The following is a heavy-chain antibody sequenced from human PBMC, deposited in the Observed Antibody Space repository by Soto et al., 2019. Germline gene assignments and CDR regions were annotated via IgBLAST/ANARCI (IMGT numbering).Heavy chain of an antibody. J-gene: IGHJ4*02. V-gene: IGHV1-18*01. CDR1: GYTFTSYG. Sequence: VQLVQSGAEVKKPGASVKVSCKASGYTFTSYGISWVRQAPEQGLEWMGWISAYNGNTNYAQKLQGRVTMTTDTSTSTAYMELRSLRSDDTAVYYCARGVYGSGSYPNGYYFDYWGQGTLVTVSS. CDR2: ISAYNGNT. D-gene: IGHD3-10*01. CDR3: ARGVYGSGSYPNGYYFDY.